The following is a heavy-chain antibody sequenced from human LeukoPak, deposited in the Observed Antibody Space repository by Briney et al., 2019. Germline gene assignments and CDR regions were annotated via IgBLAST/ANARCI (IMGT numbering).Heavy chain of an antibody. D-gene: IGHD1-26*01. J-gene: IGHJ4*02. CDR2: ISGSGGST. V-gene: IGHV3-23*01. CDR3: ARGVVGATFLPVD. Sequence: GGSLRLSCAASGFTFSSYAMSWVRQAPGKGLEWVSAISGSGGSTYYADSVKGRFTISRDNSKNTLYLQMNSLRAEDTAVYYCARGVVGATFLPVDWGQGTLVTVSS. CDR1: GFTFSSYA.